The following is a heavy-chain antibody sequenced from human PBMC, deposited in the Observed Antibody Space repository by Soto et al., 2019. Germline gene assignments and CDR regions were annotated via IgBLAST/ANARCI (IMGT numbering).Heavy chain of an antibody. D-gene: IGHD3-22*01. CDR2: MFYSGSST. CDR1: GGSISNSY. CDR3: ARQGYDSSGFYFDF. V-gene: IGHV4-59*01. J-gene: IGHJ4*01. Sequence: SETLSLTCSVSGGSISNSYWSWIRQPPGKGLEWIGYMFYSGSSTNYNPSLKSRVTMSVDTSENQFSLKLSSVTAADTAVYYCARQGYDSSGFYFDFWGHGALVTVSS.